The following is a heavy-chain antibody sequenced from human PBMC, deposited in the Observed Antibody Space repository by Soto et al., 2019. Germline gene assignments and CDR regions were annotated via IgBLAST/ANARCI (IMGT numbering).Heavy chain of an antibody. D-gene: IGHD3-9*01. CDR2: ISYDGSNK. CDR1: GFTFSSYA. CDR3: ARGRLRYFDWLLSTTSRGFYFDY. J-gene: IGHJ4*02. V-gene: IGHV3-30-3*01. Sequence: SLRLSCAASGFTFSSYAMHWVRQAPGKGLEWVAVISYDGSNKYYADSVKGRFTISRDNSKNTLYLQMNSLRAEDTAVYYCARGRLRYFDWLLSTTSRGFYFDYWGQGTLVIVSS.